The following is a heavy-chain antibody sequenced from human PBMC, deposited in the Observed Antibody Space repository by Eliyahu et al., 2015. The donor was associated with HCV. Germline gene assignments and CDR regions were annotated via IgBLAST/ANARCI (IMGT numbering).Heavy chain of an antibody. J-gene: IGHJ4*02. V-gene: IGHV3-33*01. CDR1: GFTFSSYS. Sequence: QVQLVESGGGVVQPGRSLRLSCAASGFTFSSYSMHWVRQAPGKGLEWVAVIWYDGSNKYYADSVKGRFTISRDNSKNTLYLQMNSLRAEDTAVYYCASDGELGPLDYWGQGTLVTVSS. D-gene: IGHD7-27*01. CDR2: IWYDGSNK. CDR3: ASDGELGPLDY.